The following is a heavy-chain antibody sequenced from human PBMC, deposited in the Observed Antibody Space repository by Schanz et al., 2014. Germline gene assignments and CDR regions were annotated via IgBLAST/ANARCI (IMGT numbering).Heavy chain of an antibody. D-gene: IGHD3-10*01. CDR3: ARGGVLVLPPGTVKKGNDY. CDR2: LNPDSGET. J-gene: IGHJ4*02. CDR1: GYSFSDYF. V-gene: IGHV1-2*02. Sequence: QVQLVQSGAEVKKPGASVKVSCKTSGYSFSDYFIHWVRQAPGQGLEWMGWLNPDSGETLYAQRFQGRVTLTRDTSIRTAYRDLRSLLSDDAAVYFCARGGVLVLPPGTVKKGNDYWGQGTLVTVSS.